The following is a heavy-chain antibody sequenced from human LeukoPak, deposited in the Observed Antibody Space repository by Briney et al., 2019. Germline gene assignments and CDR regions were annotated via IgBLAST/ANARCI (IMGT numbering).Heavy chain of an antibody. CDR2: ISGSGSST. V-gene: IGHV3-23*01. CDR3: ARDSASYGRFDY. Sequence: PRGSLRLSCAASGFTFINYAMSWVRQAPGKGLEWVSVISGSGSSTYYADSVKGRFTISRDDSKNTLYLQMNSLRAEDTAVYFCARDSASYGRFDYWGQGTLVTVSS. J-gene: IGHJ4*02. D-gene: IGHD5-18*01. CDR1: GFTFINYA.